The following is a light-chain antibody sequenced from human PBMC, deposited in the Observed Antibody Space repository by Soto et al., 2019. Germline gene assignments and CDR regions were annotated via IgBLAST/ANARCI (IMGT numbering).Light chain of an antibody. J-gene: IGLJ1*01. Sequence: QSALTQPASVSGSPGQSITISCTGTSSDIGGYNYVSWYQQHPGKAPKLIINYVTNRPSGVSNRFSGSKSGNTASLTISGLRADDEGDYYCSSYTSTASYVFGTGTKVTVL. V-gene: IGLV2-14*03. CDR3: SSYTSTASYV. CDR2: YVT. CDR1: SSDIGGYNY.